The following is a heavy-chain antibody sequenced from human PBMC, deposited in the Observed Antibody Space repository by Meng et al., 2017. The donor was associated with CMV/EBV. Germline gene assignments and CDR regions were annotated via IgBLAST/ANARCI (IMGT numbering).Heavy chain of an antibody. Sequence: GGSLRLSCAASGFTFSDYYMSWIRQAPGKGLEWVSYISSSGSTIYYADSVKGRFTISRDNAKNSLYLQMNSLRAEDTAVYYCARDPNLDTIFGVVINLYYYGMDVWGQGTTVTVSS. D-gene: IGHD3-3*01. J-gene: IGHJ6*02. V-gene: IGHV3-11*04. CDR2: ISSSGSTI. CDR1: GFTFSDYY. CDR3: ARDPNLDTIFGVVINLYYYGMDV.